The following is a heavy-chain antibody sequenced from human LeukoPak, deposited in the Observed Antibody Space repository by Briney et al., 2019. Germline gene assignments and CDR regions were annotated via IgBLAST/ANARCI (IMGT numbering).Heavy chain of an antibody. V-gene: IGHV1-2*02. Sequence: ASVKVSCKASGYTFTGYYMHWVRQAPGQGLEWMGWINPNSGGTNYAQKFQGRVTMTRDTSISTAYMELSRLRSDDTAVYYCARDGYNLLPDDYYYYGMDVWGQGTTVTVSS. CDR3: ARDGYNLLPDDYYYYGMDV. CDR2: INPNSGGT. CDR1: GYTFTGYY. D-gene: IGHD5-24*01. J-gene: IGHJ6*02.